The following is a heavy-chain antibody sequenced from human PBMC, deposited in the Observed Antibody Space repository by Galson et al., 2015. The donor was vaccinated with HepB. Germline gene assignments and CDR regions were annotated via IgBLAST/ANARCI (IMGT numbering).Heavy chain of an antibody. Sequence: SVKVSCKASGYTFTDYYIHWVRQAPGQGLGWMGRMNPNTVGTNFAQKFQGRVTMTRDTSISTAYMEVDRLRSDDTAIYFCAKFGRLLAPRLSRDHWGQGTLVTVSS. J-gene: IGHJ4*02. D-gene: IGHD6-6*01. V-gene: IGHV1-2*06. CDR2: MNPNTVGT. CDR1: GYTFTDYY. CDR3: AKFGRLLAPRLSRDH.